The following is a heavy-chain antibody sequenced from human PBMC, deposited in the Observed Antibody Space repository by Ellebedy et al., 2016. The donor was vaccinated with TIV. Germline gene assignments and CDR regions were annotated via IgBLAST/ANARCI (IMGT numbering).Heavy chain of an antibody. Sequence: GESLKISCKGPGYNFTSYWIGRVRQKPGKGLEWMEIIFPRDSETRYSPAFRGQVTISADKSTSTAYLQWRSLKASDTAMYYSARVSKRAGIFDFWGQGTLVTVSS. CDR2: IFPRDSET. V-gene: IGHV5-51*01. CDR3: ARVSKRAGIFDF. J-gene: IGHJ4*02. CDR1: GYNFTSYW.